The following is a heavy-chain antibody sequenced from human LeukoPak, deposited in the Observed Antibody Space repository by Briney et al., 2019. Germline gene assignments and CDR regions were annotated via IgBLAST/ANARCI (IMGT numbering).Heavy chain of an antibody. CDR3: ARTRTVVVPAAIRY. D-gene: IGHD2-2*02. Sequence: ASVKVSCKASGYTFTRYYMPWVRQAPGPAIEWMGWINPNSGGTNYAQKFQGRVTMTRDTSISTAYMELSRLRSDDTAVYYCARTRTVVVPAAIRYWGQGTLVTVSS. V-gene: IGHV1-2*02. J-gene: IGHJ4*02. CDR2: INPNSGGT. CDR1: GYTFTRYY.